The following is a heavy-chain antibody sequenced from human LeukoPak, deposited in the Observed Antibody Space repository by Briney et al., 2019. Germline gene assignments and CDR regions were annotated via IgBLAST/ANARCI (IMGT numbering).Heavy chain of an antibody. J-gene: IGHJ3*02. Sequence: GGSLRLSCAASGFTFSSYAMSWVRQAPGKGLEWVSDIGGTGDRIHYADSVRGRFTISRDNSKNTLYLQMNSLRADDTAVYYCAKDLRPDAFDIWAQGTMVTVSS. CDR2: IGGTGDRI. CDR1: GFTFSSYA. CDR3: AKDLRPDAFDI. D-gene: IGHD3-16*01. V-gene: IGHV3-23*01.